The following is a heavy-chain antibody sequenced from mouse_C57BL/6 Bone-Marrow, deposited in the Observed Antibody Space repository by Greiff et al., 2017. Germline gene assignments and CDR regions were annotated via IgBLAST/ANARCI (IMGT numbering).Heavy chain of an antibody. Sequence: EVKLQESGGGLVQPGESLKLSCESNEYEFPSHDMSWVRKTPEKRLELVAAINSDGGSTYYPDTMERRFIISRDNTKKTLYLQMSSLRSEDTALYYCARHKGGSSPYWYFDVWGTGTTVTVSS. J-gene: IGHJ1*03. CDR1: EYEFPSHD. CDR3: ARHKGGSSPYWYFDV. CDR2: INSDGGST. V-gene: IGHV5-2*01. D-gene: IGHD1-1*01.